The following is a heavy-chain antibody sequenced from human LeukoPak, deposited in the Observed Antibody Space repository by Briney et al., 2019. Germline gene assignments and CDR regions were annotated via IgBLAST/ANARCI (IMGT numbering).Heavy chain of an antibody. Sequence: GGSLRLSCAASGFTFSSYWMHWVRQAPGKGLVWVSRINSDGSSTSYADSVKGRFTIPRDNAKNTLHLQMNSLRAEDTAVYYCARDYRYCSSTSCHIPENYFDYWGQGTLVTVSS. CDR3: ARDYRYCSSTSCHIPENYFDY. J-gene: IGHJ4*02. CDR2: INSDGSST. D-gene: IGHD2-2*01. V-gene: IGHV3-74*01. CDR1: GFTFSSYW.